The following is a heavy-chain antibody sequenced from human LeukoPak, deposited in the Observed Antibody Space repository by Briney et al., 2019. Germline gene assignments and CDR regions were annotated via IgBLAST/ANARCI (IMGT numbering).Heavy chain of an antibody. CDR2: ISSSTI. Sequence: GGSLRLSCAASRFTFSSYSMNWVRQAPGKGLEWVSYISSSTIYYADSVKGRFTISRDNAKNSLYLQMNSLRAEDTAVYYCARDFGDYSYYYYMGVWGKGTTVTVSS. CDR1: RFTFSSYS. CDR3: ARDFGDYSYYYYMGV. D-gene: IGHD4-17*01. V-gene: IGHV3-48*01. J-gene: IGHJ6*03.